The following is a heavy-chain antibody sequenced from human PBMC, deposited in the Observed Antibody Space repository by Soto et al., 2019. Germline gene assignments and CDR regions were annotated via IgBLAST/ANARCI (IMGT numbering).Heavy chain of an antibody. Sequence: QVQLMQSGVEEKKPGSSVKVSCKASGGTFSSYAISWVRQAPGQGLEWMGGIIPIFGTANYAQKFQGRVTVTAGESTSTAYMEVGSLGSEDTGGYYCAVRDWVAGAFDIGGQGTMVTVSS. J-gene: IGHJ3*02. V-gene: IGHV1-69*12. CDR1: GGTFSSYA. D-gene: IGHD2-15*01. CDR3: AVRDWVAGAFDI. CDR2: IIPIFGTA.